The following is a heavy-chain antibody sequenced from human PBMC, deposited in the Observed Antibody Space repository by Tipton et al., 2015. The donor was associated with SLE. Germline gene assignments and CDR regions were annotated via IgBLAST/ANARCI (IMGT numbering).Heavy chain of an antibody. J-gene: IGHJ6*02. V-gene: IGHV3-33*06. CDR3: AKDGGSYHYYGMDV. D-gene: IGHD1-26*01. CDR1: RFTFSSYG. Sequence: SLRLSCAASRFTFSSYGMHWVRQAPGKGLEWVAVIWYDGSNKYYADSVKGRFTISRDNSKNTLYLQMNSLRAGDTAVYYCAKDGGSYHYYGMDVWGQGTTVTVSS. CDR2: IWYDGSNK.